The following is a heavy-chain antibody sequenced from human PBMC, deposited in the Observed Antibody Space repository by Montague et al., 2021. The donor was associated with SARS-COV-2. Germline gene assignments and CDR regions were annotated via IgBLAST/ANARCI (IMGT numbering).Heavy chain of an antibody. CDR1: SGSVYGHY. Sequence: SETLSLTCTVSSGSVYGHYLAWIRQPPGKGLECIAYIFYTGDTYYNPSLESRVSISVDTSKNQVALKVKSVTAADSAFYYCATLGALAGTSFDFWGPGTFVIVSS. D-gene: IGHD6-19*01. CDR3: ATLGALAGTSFDF. V-gene: IGHV4-59*02. CDR2: IFYTGDT. J-gene: IGHJ3*01.